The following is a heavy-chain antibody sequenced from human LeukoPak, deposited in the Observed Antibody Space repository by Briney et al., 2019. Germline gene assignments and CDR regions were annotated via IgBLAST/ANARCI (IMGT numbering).Heavy chain of an antibody. CDR2: IYYSGST. CDR3: ARDQMTYDILTGVYYYYGMDV. D-gene: IGHD3-9*01. CDR1: GGSISSYY. J-gene: IGHJ6*02. V-gene: IGHV4-59*01. Sequence: SETLSLTCIVSGGSISSYYWSWIRQPPEKGLEWIGYIYYSGSTNHNPSLKRRVTISVDTSKNQFSLKLSSVTAADTAVYYCARDQMTYDILTGVYYYYGMDVWGQGTTVTVSS.